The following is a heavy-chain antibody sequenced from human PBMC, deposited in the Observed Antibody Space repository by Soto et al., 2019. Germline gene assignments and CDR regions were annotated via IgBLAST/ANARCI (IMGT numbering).Heavy chain of an antibody. CDR3: ARWRSSGWADDFDF. CDR1: GFTFSRYA. V-gene: IGHV3-64*07. CDR2: ISSDGRNT. D-gene: IGHD6-19*01. Sequence: EVQLVESGGSLVQPGGSLRLSCAASGFTFSRYAMHWVRQAPGKGLEYVSAISSDGRNTYYADSVKGRFTISRDNSKNTLYIQMGSLGPADTAMYYCARWRSSGWADDFDFWGQGTMVTVSS. J-gene: IGHJ3*01.